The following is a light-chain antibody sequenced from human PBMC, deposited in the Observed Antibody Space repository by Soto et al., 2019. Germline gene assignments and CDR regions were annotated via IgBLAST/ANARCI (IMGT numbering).Light chain of an antibody. CDR3: QQRSNWPPLT. CDR2: GAS. Sequence: EIVLTQSPTRLSLSPGERVTLSCRASQSISTNLAWYQQKPGQAPRLLIYGASIRATGIPVRFRGSGSGTDFALTISSLEPGDFAVYYCQQRSNWPPLTFGGGTKVDIK. V-gene: IGKV3-11*01. J-gene: IGKJ4*01. CDR1: QSISTN.